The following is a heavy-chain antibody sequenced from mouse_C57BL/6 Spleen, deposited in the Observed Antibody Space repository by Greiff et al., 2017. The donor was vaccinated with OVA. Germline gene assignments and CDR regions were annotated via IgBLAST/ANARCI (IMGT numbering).Heavy chain of an antibody. Sequence: VQLQESGPELVKPGASVKISCKASGYAFSSSWMNWVKQRPGKGLEWIGRIYPGDGDTNYNGKFKGKATLTADKSSSTAYMQLSSLTSEDSAVYFCAREGVYDGYLFDYWGQGTTLTVSS. V-gene: IGHV1-82*01. CDR2: IYPGDGDT. J-gene: IGHJ2*01. D-gene: IGHD2-3*01. CDR3: AREGVYDGYLFDY. CDR1: GYAFSSSW.